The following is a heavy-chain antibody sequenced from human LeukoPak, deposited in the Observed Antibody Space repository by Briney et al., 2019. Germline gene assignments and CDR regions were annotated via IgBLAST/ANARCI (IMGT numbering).Heavy chain of an antibody. CDR1: VFTLSSYW. Sequence: LSGGPLTLPCAASVFTLSSYWMHWDRQAPGKGLVWVSRINSDGNSTSYADSVKGRFTHCRDNAKNTLYLQMNSLRAEDTAVYYCATPIGSGSYLAFDYWGQGTLVTVSS. J-gene: IGHJ4*02. V-gene: IGHV3-74*01. CDR2: INSDGNST. CDR3: ATPIGSGSYLAFDY. D-gene: IGHD1-26*01.